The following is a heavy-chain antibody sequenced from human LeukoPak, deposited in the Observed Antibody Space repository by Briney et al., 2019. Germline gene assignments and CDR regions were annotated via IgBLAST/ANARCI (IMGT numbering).Heavy chain of an antibody. J-gene: IGHJ4*02. CDR2: INPNSGGT. V-gene: IGHV1-2*02. CDR3: ARDKGRIAAAGFFCDY. D-gene: IGHD6-13*01. CDR1: GYTFTGYY. Sequence: GASVKVSCTASGYTFTGYYIHWVRQAPGQGLEWMGWINPNSGGTNYAQKFQGRVTMTRDTSISTAYMELSRLRSDDTAVYYCARDKGRIAAAGFFCDYWGQGTLVTVSS.